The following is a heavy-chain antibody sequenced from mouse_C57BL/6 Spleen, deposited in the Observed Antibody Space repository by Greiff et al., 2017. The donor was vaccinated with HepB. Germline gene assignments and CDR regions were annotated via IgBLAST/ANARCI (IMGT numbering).Heavy chain of an antibody. D-gene: IGHD2-2*01. CDR1: GFTFSSYA. CDR2: ISSGGDYI. V-gene: IGHV5-9-1*02. J-gene: IGHJ4*01. Sequence: EVKVEESGEGLVKPGGSLKLSCAASGFTFSSYAMSWVRQTPEKRLEWVAYISSGGDYIYYADTVKGRFTISRDNARNTLYLQMSSLKSEDTAMYYCTRDMRLRAMDYWGQGTSVTVSS. CDR3: TRDMRLRAMDY.